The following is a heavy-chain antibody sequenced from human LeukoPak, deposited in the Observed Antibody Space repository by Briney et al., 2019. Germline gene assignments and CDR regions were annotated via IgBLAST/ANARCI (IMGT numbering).Heavy chain of an antibody. CDR2: ISHDGTGK. CDR1: GFTFSTYA. Sequence: PGGSLRLYCVVSGFTFSTYAMYWVRQAPGKGLEWVAIISHDGTGKYYAGSVKGRFTISRDNSKSTLYLQMNSLRIEDTAMYYCVRDQGSWGQGTLVTVSS. V-gene: IGHV3-30-3*01. CDR3: VRDQGS. J-gene: IGHJ5*02.